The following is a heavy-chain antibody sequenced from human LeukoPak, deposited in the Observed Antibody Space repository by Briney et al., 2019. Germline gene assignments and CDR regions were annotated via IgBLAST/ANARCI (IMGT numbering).Heavy chain of an antibody. V-gene: IGHV3-30-3*01. Sequence: GGSLRLSCAASGFTFSSYAMHWVRQAPGKGLEWVAVISYDGSNKYYADSVKGRFTISRDNSKNTLYLQMNSLRAEDTAVYYCARAVVTGNWGQGTLVTVSS. J-gene: IGHJ4*02. CDR1: GFTFSSYA. CDR2: ISYDGSNK. CDR3: ARAVVTGN. D-gene: IGHD4-23*01.